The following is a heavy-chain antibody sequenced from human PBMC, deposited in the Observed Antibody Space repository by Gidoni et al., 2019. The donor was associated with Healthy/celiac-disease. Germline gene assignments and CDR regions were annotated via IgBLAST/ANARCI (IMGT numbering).Heavy chain of an antibody. CDR2: IYGGGRT. Sequence: EVQLVESGGGLIQPGGSLSVSCAASGFTVGSNYMSWVRQAPGKGMEWVSVIYGGGRTYYADSVKGRFTISRDKSKSTLYLQMNSLRAEDTAVYDCARAVWDALDFWGQGTMVTVSS. J-gene: IGHJ3*01. V-gene: IGHV3-53*01. CDR3: ARAVWDALDF. CDR1: GFTVGSNY.